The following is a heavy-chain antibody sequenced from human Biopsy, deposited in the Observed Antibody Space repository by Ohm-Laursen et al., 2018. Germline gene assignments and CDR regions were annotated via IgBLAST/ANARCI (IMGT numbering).Heavy chain of an antibody. CDR1: GYTLTELS. CDR3: AADINVWNVNY. Sequence: ASVKVSCKVSGYTLTELSMHWVRQAPGKGLEWMGGFAPENGKTVYTQNFQARVSMTEDTSTDTAYMELRSLRSEDTAVYYCAADINVWNVNYWGQGTLVTVSS. D-gene: IGHD1-1*01. J-gene: IGHJ4*02. V-gene: IGHV1-24*01. CDR2: FAPENGKT.